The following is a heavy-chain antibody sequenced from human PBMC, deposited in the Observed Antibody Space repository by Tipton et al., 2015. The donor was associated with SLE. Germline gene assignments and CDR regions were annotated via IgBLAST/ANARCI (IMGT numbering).Heavy chain of an antibody. CDR1: GYTFTSYG. V-gene: IGHV1-18*01. Sequence: QLVQSGGEVKKPGASVKVSCKTSGYTFTSYGISWVRQAPGQGLEWMGWISDYNGDTNYAPKLQGRVSMTTDISTSTVYLELRSLRSDDTGVYYCARDTRDYYDVGGPYYFDFWGQGTLVTVSS. D-gene: IGHD3-16*01. CDR3: ARDTRDYYDVGGPYYFDF. J-gene: IGHJ4*02. CDR2: ISDYNGDT.